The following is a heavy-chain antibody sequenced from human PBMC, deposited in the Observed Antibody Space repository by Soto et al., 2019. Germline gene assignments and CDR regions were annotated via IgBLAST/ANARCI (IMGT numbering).Heavy chain of an antibody. J-gene: IGHJ4*02. CDR1: GGSFSGYY. CDR3: ARAIVGAAYFDY. CDR2: INHSGST. D-gene: IGHD1-26*01. Sequence: PSETLSLTCAVYGGSFSGYYWSWIRQPPGKGLEWIGEINHSGSTNYNPSLKSRVTISVDTSKNQFSLKLSSVTAADTAVYYCARAIVGAAYFDYWGQGTLVTVSS. V-gene: IGHV4-34*01.